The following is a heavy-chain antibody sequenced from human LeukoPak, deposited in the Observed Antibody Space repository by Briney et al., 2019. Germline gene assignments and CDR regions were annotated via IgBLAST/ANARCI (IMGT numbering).Heavy chain of an antibody. CDR2: ISFDESKR. D-gene: IGHD2/OR15-2a*01. V-gene: IGHV3-30*03. J-gene: IGHJ4*02. CDR3: AREQLSGYYRTADH. Sequence: GGSLRLSCAASGFTVSSCRLHWVRQAPGKGLEWVALISFDESKRGYADSVKGRFIISRDSSKNTLYLQMDSLRPEDTAVYYYAREQLSGYYRTADHWGQGTLVIVSS. CDR1: GFTVSSCR.